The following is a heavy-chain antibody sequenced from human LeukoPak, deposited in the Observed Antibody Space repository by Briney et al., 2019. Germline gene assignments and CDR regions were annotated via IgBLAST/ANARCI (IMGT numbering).Heavy chain of an antibody. CDR1: GFTFNSYW. Sequence: GRSLRLSCAGSGFTFNSYWMHWVRQAPGKGLVWVSRINSDGSGTSDADFMKGRFTISRDNSKNTLYLQMNSLRAEDTAMYYCARDRLTNDAFDIWGQGIMVTVSS. J-gene: IGHJ3*02. CDR3: ARDRLTNDAFDI. CDR2: INSDGSGT. V-gene: IGHV3-74*01. D-gene: IGHD2-8*01.